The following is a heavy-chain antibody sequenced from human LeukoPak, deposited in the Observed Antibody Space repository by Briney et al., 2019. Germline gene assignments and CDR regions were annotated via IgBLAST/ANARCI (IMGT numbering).Heavy chain of an antibody. D-gene: IGHD6-19*01. CDR2: MSNDGDNK. CDR3: AKDPSSGWYRWSMDV. V-gene: IGHV3-30*18. J-gene: IGHJ6*02. Sequence: GGSLRLSCAASGFTFSSCWMNWVRQAPGKGLEWVAVMSNDGDNKDYADSVKGRFTISRDNSKNTVYLEMNSLTTEDTALYYCAKDPSSGWYRWSMDVWGQGTTVTVSS. CDR1: GFTFSSCW.